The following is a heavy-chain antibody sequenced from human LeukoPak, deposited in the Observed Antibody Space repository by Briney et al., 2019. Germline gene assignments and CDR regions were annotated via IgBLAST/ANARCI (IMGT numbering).Heavy chain of an antibody. Sequence: GSSVKVSCKASGGTFSSYAISWVRQAPGQGLEWTGGIIPIFGTANYAQKFQGRVTITTDESTSTAYMELSSLRSEDTAVYYCARNTPYDSSGYYGDYWGQGTLVTVSS. CDR2: IIPIFGTA. CDR3: ARNTPYDSSGYYGDY. CDR1: GGTFSSYA. J-gene: IGHJ4*02. D-gene: IGHD3-22*01. V-gene: IGHV1-69*05.